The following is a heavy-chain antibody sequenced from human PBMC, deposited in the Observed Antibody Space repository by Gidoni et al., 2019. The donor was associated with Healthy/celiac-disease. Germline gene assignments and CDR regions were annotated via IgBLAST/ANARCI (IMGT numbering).Heavy chain of an antibody. CDR2: IIPILGIA. Sequence: GSSVKVSCKASGGTFSSYAISWVRQAPGQGLEWMGRIIPILGIANYAQKFQGRVTITAVKSTSTAYMELSSLRSEDTAVYYCARDLGPYDYVWGSGAFDIWGQGTMVTVSS. J-gene: IGHJ3*02. V-gene: IGHV1-69*04. CDR1: GGTFSSYA. D-gene: IGHD3-16*01. CDR3: ARDLGPYDYVWGSGAFDI.